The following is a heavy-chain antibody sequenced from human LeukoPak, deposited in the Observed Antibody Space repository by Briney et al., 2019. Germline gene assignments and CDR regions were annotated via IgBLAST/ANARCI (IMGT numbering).Heavy chain of an antibody. V-gene: IGHV3-23*01. CDR3: AKDQGYSSGWNWFDP. CDR1: GFTFNSYA. D-gene: IGHD6-19*01. J-gene: IGHJ5*02. Sequence: GGSLRLSCAASGFTFNSYAMSWVCQAPGKGLEWVSTISGSGGSTYYADSVRGRFTISRDNSKNTLYLQMNSLRAEDTAVYYCAKDQGYSSGWNWFDPWGQGTLVTVSS. CDR2: ISGSGGST.